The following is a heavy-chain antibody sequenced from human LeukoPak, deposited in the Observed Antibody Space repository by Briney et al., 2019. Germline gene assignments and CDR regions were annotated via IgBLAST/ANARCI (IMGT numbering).Heavy chain of an antibody. Sequence: PSETLSLTCTVSGGSISSGSYYWNWIRQPAGKGLEWIGRVDNSGSTNYNPSLKSRVTISVDTSKNQFSLKLSSVTPEDTAVYYCAREDDSGDITNDWFDTWGQGTLVTVSS. J-gene: IGHJ5*02. D-gene: IGHD3-22*01. CDR1: GGSISSGSYY. CDR3: AREDDSGDITNDWFDT. CDR2: VDNSGST. V-gene: IGHV4-61*02.